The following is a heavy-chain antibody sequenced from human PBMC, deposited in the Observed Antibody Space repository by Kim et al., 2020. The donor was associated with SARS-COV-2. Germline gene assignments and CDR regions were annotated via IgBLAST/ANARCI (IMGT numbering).Heavy chain of an antibody. J-gene: IGHJ3*02. V-gene: IGHV4-34*01. D-gene: IGHD2-21*02. Sequence: LKSRVTISVDTSKNQFSLKLSSVTAADTAVYYCARVAAGHIVVVTDAFDIWGQGTMVTVSS. CDR3: ARVAAGHIVVVTDAFDI.